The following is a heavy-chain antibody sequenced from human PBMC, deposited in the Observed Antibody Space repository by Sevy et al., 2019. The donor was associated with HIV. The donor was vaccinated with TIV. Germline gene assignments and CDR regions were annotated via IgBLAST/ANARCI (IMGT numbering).Heavy chain of an antibody. V-gene: IGHV1-2*02. CDR3: ARAPGDIVVDYYYYGMDV. J-gene: IGHJ6*02. CDR1: GYIFKAYY. CDR2: INTNSGGT. Sequence: ASVKVSCKASGYIFKAYYINWVRQAPGQGLEWMGWINTNSGGTNYAHHLEGRITVTRDTSTFTVYMELTSLRSDDTAVYYCARAPGDIVVDYYYYGMDVLGQGTTVTVSS. D-gene: IGHD2-15*01.